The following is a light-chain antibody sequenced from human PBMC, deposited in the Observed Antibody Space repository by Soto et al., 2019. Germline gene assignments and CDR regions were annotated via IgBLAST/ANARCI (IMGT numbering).Light chain of an antibody. V-gene: IGLV2-14*01. CDR2: EVS. Sequence: QSVLTQPSSVCGSPGQSVTISCTGTISDVGGYNYVSWYQQNPGKAPKLMIYEVSNRPSGVSNRFSGSKSGNMASLTISGLQAEDEADYYCSSYTINRTYVFGTGTKVTV. CDR3: SSYTINRTYV. J-gene: IGLJ1*01. CDR1: ISDVGGYNY.